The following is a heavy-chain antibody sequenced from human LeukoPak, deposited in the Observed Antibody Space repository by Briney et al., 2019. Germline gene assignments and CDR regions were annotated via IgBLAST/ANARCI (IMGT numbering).Heavy chain of an antibody. D-gene: IGHD3-9*01. CDR3: ATTQYYDILTGFQGDAFDI. CDR1: GGSISSYY. CDR2: IYYSGST. J-gene: IGHJ3*02. V-gene: IGHV4-59*01. Sequence: SETLSLTCTVSGGSISSYYWSWIQQPPGKGLEWIGYIYYSGSTNYNPSLKSRVTISVDTSKNQFSLKLSSVTAADTAVYYCATTQYYDILTGFQGDAFDIWGQGTMVTVSS.